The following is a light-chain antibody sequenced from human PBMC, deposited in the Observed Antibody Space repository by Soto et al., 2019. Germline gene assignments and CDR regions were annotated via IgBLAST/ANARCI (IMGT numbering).Light chain of an antibody. Sequence: ESVLTQSPGTLSLSPWERANLSCRASQSVSSNYLAWYQQKPGQAPRLLIYGASTRATGIPDRFSGSGSGTDFTLTISRLEPEDSAVYYCQQYGSSPTWTVGQGNKVDIK. CDR2: GAS. J-gene: IGKJ1*01. CDR1: QSVSSNY. V-gene: IGKV3-20*01. CDR3: QQYGSSPTWT.